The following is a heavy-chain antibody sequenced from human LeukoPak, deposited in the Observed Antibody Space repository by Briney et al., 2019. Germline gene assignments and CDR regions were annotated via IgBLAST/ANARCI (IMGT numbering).Heavy chain of an antibody. J-gene: IGHJ4*02. CDR3: ARAASVAGTYALNL. CDR1: GFTVSSNY. CDR2: IYGGGST. D-gene: IGHD6-19*01. V-gene: IGHV3-66*01. Sequence: GGSLRLSCAVSGFTVSSNYMSWVRQAPGKGLEWVSVIYGGGSTYYADSVKGRFTISRDNSKNTLYLQMNSLRAEDTAVYYCARAASVAGTYALNLWGQGTLVTVSS.